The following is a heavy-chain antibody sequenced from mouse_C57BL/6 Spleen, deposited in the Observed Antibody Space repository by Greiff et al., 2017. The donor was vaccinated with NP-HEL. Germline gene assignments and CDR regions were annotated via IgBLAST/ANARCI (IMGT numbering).Heavy chain of an antibody. CDR2: IDPANGNT. CDR3: APHYYGSSPVFDY. D-gene: IGHD1-1*01. V-gene: IGHV14-3*01. J-gene: IGHJ2*01. Sequence: EVQLQQSVAELVRPGASVKLSCTASGFNIKNTYMHWVKQRPEQGLEWIGRIDPANGNTKYAPKFQGKATITADTSSNTAYLQLSSLTSEDTAIYYCAPHYYGSSPVFDYWGQGTTLTVSS. CDR1: GFNIKNTY.